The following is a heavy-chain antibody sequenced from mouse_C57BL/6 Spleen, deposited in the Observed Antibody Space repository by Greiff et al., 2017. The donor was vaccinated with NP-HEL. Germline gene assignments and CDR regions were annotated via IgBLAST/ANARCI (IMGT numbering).Heavy chain of an antibody. D-gene: IGHD1-3*01. CDR2: ISSGSSTI. CDR3: ARKEWGAMDY. V-gene: IGHV5-17*01. J-gene: IGHJ4*01. Sequence: EVQGVESGGGLVKPGGSLKLSCAASGFTFSDYGMHWVRQAPEKGLEWVAYISSGSSTIYYADTVKGRFTVSRDNATNTLFLQMTSLRSEDTAMYYCARKEWGAMDYWGQGTSVTVSS. CDR1: GFTFSDYG.